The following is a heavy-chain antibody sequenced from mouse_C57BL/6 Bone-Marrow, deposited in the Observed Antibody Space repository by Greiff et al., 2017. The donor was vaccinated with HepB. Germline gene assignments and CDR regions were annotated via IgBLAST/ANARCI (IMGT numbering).Heavy chain of an antibody. J-gene: IGHJ4*01. V-gene: IGHV1-52*01. CDR3: ARWGLGWLLRDYAMDY. CDR2: IDPSDSET. D-gene: IGHD2-3*01. CDR1: GYTFTSYW. Sequence: QVQLQQPGAELVRPGSSVKLSCKASGYTFTSYWMHWVKQRPIQGLEWIGNIDPSDSETHYNQKFKDKATLTVDKSSSTAYMPLSSLTSEDSAVYYCARWGLGWLLRDYAMDYWGQGTSVTVSS.